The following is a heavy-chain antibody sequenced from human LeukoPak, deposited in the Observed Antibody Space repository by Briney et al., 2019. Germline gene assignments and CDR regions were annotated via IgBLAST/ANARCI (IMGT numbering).Heavy chain of an antibody. CDR2: IIPIFGTA. Sequence: SVKVSCKASGGTFSSYAISWVRQAPGQGLEWMGGIIPIFGTANYAQKFQGRVTITTDESTSTAYMELSSLRSEDTAVYYCARDRGPYYYDSSGYWKAFDIWGQGTMVTVSS. CDR1: GGTFSSYA. J-gene: IGHJ3*02. D-gene: IGHD3-22*01. CDR3: ARDRGPYYYDSSGYWKAFDI. V-gene: IGHV1-69*05.